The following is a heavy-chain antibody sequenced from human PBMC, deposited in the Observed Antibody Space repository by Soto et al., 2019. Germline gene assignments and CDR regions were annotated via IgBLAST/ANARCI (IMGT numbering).Heavy chain of an antibody. J-gene: IGHJ6*02. Sequence: QVQPVQSGAEVKKPGSSVKVSCKASGGAFSDYAFSWVRQAPGQGLEWLGGIMPIFRAPDYAQKFQGRVTITADEFTSTAYMEIHSLRSEDTAVYYWACWLKGPDIGNYYYGMDVWGQGTTVTVS. CDR3: ACWLKGPDIGNYYYGMDV. D-gene: IGHD2-15*01. V-gene: IGHV1-69*12. CDR1: GGAFSDYA. CDR2: IMPIFRAP.